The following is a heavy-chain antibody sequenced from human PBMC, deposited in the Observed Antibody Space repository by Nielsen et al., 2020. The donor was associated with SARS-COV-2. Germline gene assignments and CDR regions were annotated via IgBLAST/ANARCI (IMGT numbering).Heavy chain of an antibody. D-gene: IGHD4-11*01. CDR3: ARGPMFNWEYSNYFYYGMDV. V-gene: IGHV1-69*13. Sequence: SVKVSCKASGGTFSSYAISWVRQAPGQGLEWMGGIIPIFGTANYAQKFQGRVTITADESTSTAYMELSRLRSDDTAVYYCARGPMFNWEYSNYFYYGMDVWGQGTTVTVSS. J-gene: IGHJ6*02. CDR2: IIPIFGTA. CDR1: GGTFSSYA.